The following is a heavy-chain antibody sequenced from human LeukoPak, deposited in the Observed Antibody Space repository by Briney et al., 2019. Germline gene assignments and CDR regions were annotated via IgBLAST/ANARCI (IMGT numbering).Heavy chain of an antibody. CDR1: GFIFSSYS. Sequence: GGSLRLSCAASGFIFSSYSMNWVRQAPGKGLEWVSYISSSSTIYYADSVKGRFTISRDNAKNSLYLQMNSLRDEDTAVYYCERFAGEDYWGQGTLVTVSS. V-gene: IGHV3-48*02. CDR3: ERFAGEDY. J-gene: IGHJ4*02. D-gene: IGHD3-10*01. CDR2: ISSSSTI.